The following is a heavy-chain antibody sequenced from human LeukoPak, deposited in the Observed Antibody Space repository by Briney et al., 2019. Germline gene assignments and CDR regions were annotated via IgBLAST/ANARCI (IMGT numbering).Heavy chain of an antibody. D-gene: IGHD3-22*01. V-gene: IGHV3-48*01. CDR3: AKDMDYYDSSGYVDY. Sequence: GGSLRLSCAASGFTFSSYSMNWVRQAPGKGLEWVSYISSSSSTIYYADSVKGRFTISRDNSKNTLYLQMNSLRAEDTAVYYCAKDMDYYDSSGYVDYWGQGTLVTVSS. CDR1: GFTFSSYS. CDR2: ISSSSSTI. J-gene: IGHJ4*02.